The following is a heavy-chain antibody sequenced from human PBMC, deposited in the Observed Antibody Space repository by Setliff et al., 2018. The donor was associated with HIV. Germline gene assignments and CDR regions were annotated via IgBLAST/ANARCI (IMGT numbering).Heavy chain of an antibody. CDR2: LFHSGST. V-gene: IGHV4-39*07. J-gene: IGHJ4*02. CDR3: ANGYSYGQGCFDS. D-gene: IGHD5-18*01. CDR1: GGSFNTRRTK. Sequence: ASETLSLTCRVSGGSFNTRRTKWGWIRQPPGKGLEWMGSLFHSGSTYYNPSLRGRVTISVDTSKKQVSLRLTAVTAADTAIYYCANGYSYGQGCFDSWGQGTLVTVSS.